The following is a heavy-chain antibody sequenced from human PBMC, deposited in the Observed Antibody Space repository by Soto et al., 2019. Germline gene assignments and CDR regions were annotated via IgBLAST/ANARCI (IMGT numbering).Heavy chain of an antibody. CDR1: GFTFSSYA. CDR3: AKDSPSYSSRWYPKYFQH. J-gene: IGHJ1*01. CDR2: ISGSGGST. V-gene: IGHV3-23*01. Sequence: GGSLRLSCAASGFTFSSYAMSWVRQAPGKGLEWVSAISGSGGSTYYADSVKGRFTISRDNSKNTLYLQMNSLRAEDTAVYYCAKDSPSYSSRWYPKYFQHWGQGTLVTVSS. D-gene: IGHD6-13*01.